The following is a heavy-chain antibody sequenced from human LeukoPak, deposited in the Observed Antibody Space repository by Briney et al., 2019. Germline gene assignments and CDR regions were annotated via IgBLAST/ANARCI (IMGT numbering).Heavy chain of an antibody. CDR1: GGSISSYY. D-gene: IGHD1-26*01. V-gene: IGHV4-4*07. CDR3: AGSSGSYTSYAFDI. Sequence: SETLSLTCTVSGGSISSYYWSWIRQPAGKGLEWIGRIYTSGSTNYNPSLKSRVTMSVDTSKNQFSLKLSSVTAADTAVYYCAGSSGSYTSYAFDIWGQGTMVTVSS. J-gene: IGHJ3*02. CDR2: IYTSGST.